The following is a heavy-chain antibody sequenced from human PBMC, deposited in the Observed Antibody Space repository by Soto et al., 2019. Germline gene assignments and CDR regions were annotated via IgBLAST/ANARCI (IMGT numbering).Heavy chain of an antibody. CDR2: ISYDGSNK. CDR3: ARDIPVYDFWSGYYPPQNYYYGMDV. D-gene: IGHD3-3*01. J-gene: IGHJ6*02. CDR1: GFTFSSYA. V-gene: IGHV3-30-3*01. Sequence: GGSLRLSCASSGFTFSSYAMHWVRQAPGKGLEWVAVISYDGSNKYYADSVKGRFTISRDNSKNTLYLQMNSLRAEDTAVYYCARDIPVYDFWSGYYPPQNYYYGMDVWGQGTTVTVSS.